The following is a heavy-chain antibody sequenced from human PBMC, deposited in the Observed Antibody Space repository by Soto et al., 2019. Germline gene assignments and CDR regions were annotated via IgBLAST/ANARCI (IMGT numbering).Heavy chain of an antibody. CDR3: VGSLKRYYYYVMDV. J-gene: IGHJ6*02. V-gene: IGHV3-7*03. Sequence: GGSLRLSCAASGFTFSSYWMSWVRQAPGKGLEWVANIKQDGSEENYVDSVKGRFTISRDNAKNALYLQMNSLRAEDTAVYYCVGSLKRYYYYVMDVWGQGTTVTVS. CDR2: IKQDGSEE. CDR1: GFTFSSYW. D-gene: IGHD3-16*01.